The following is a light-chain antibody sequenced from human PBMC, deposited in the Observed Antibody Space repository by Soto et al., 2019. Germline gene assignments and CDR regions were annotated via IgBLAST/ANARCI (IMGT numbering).Light chain of an antibody. CDR1: QRVDNNF. CDR2: GAS. V-gene: IGKV3-20*01. CDR3: QQYGSSLWT. Sequence: LTQSPGTLSLSPGEGATLSCRTSQRVDNNFVAWYQQKPGQAPRLLIYGASTRATGIPDRFSGSGFGTDSTLTITRLEPEDFAVYYCQQYGSSLWTFGLGTKV. J-gene: IGKJ1*01.